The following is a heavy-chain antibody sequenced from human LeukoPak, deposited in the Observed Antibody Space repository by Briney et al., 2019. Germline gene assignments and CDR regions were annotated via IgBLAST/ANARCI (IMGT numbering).Heavy chain of an antibody. V-gene: IGHV3-49*04. J-gene: IGHJ4*02. CDR2: IRSKAYGGTT. Sequence: GGSLRLSCTASGFTFGDYAMSWVRQAPGKGLEWVGFIRSKAYGGTTEYAASVKGRFTISRDDSKSIAYLQMNSLKTEDTAAYYCTREGIVVVPAAMIYFDYWGQGTLVTVSS. D-gene: IGHD2-2*01. CDR1: GFTFGDYA. CDR3: TREGIVVVPAAMIYFDY.